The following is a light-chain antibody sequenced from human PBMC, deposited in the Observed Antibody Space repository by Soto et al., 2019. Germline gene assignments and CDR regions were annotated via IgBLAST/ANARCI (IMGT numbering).Light chain of an antibody. Sequence: EIVMTQSPATLSVSPGERATLSCRASQSVSSNLAWYQQKPGQAPRLIIYGASTRATGIPARFSGSGSGTELSLTISILQSEDFAVYYCQQYNNWPPPLTFGGGTKVEIK. CDR2: GAS. J-gene: IGKJ4*01. CDR3: QQYNNWPPPLT. CDR1: QSVSSN. V-gene: IGKV3-15*01.